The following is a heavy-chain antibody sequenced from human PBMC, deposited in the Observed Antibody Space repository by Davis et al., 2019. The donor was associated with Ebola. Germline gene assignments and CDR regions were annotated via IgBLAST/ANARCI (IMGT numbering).Heavy chain of an antibody. J-gene: IGHJ6*02. CDR1: GFTVSSNY. D-gene: IGHD3-22*01. CDR2: IYSGGST. V-gene: IGHV3-53*04. Sequence: GESLKISCAASGFTVSSNYMSWVRQAPGKGLEWVSVIYSGGSTYYADSVKGRFTISRHNSKNTLYLQMNSLRAEDTAVYYCARDRGAYDNTRMDVWGQGTTVTVSS. CDR3: ARDRGAYDNTRMDV.